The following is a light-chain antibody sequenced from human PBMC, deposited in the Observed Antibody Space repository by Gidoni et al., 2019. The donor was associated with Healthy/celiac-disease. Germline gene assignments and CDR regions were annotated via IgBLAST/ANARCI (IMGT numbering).Light chain of an antibody. CDR1: QSISSY. V-gene: IGKV1-39*01. Sequence: DIQMTQSPSSLSASAGDRVTITCRASQSISSYLNWYQQKPGKAPKLLIYAASSLQSGVPSRFSGSGSGTYFTLTISSLQPEDFATYYCQQSYSTLWTFGQGTKVEIK. CDR3: QQSYSTLWT. CDR2: AAS. J-gene: IGKJ1*01.